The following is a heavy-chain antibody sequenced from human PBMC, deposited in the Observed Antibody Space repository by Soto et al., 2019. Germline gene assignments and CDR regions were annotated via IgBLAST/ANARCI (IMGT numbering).Heavy chain of an antibody. CDR2: INHSGST. V-gene: IGHV4-34*01. D-gene: IGHD3-22*01. CDR3: ARGRYYYDSSGWATFDI. Sequence: SETLSLTCAVYGGSFSGYYWSWIRQPPGKGLEWIGEINHSGSTNYNPSLKSRVAISVDTSKNQFSLKLSSVTAADTAVYYCARGRYYYDSSGWATFDIWGQGTMVTVS. J-gene: IGHJ3*02. CDR1: GGSFSGYY.